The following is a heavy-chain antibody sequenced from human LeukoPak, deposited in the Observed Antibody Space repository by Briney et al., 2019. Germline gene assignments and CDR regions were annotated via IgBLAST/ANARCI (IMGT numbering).Heavy chain of an antibody. Sequence: GGSLRLSCAASGFTFSDYYMSWIRQAPGKGLEWVSYISSSGSTIYYADSVKGRFTISRDNAKNSLYLQMNSLRAEDTAVYYCARDRSLGLVPAAVYYYYGMDVWGQGTTVTVSS. V-gene: IGHV3-11*01. D-gene: IGHD2-2*01. CDR2: ISSSGSTI. CDR3: ARDRSLGLVPAAVYYYYGMDV. J-gene: IGHJ6*02. CDR1: GFTFSDYY.